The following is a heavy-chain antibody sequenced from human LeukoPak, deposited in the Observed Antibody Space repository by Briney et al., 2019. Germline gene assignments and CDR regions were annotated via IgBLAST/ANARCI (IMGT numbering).Heavy chain of an antibody. Sequence: SVTLSLTCTVSGGSISSYYWSWIRQPPGKGLEWIGYIYYSGSTNYNPSLKSRVTISVDTSKNQFSLKLSSVTAADTAVYYCASVVIAAAGTYSYGMDVWGQGTTVTVSS. CDR1: GGSISSYY. V-gene: IGHV4-59*01. CDR2: IYYSGST. D-gene: IGHD6-13*01. CDR3: ASVVIAAAGTYSYGMDV. J-gene: IGHJ6*02.